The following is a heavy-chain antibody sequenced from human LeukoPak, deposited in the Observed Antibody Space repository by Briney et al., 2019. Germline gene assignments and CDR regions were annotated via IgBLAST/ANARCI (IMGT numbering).Heavy chain of an antibody. CDR3: ARDGDPRSAAGTMLDY. Sequence: GRSLRLSCAASGFTFSSHAMHWVRQAPGKGLEWVASILYDGGDNYYTGSVKGRFTISRDNSKKTLDLQMNSLRPEDTAVYFCARDGDPRSAAGTMLDYWGVGTLVIVSS. V-gene: IGHV3-30*04. D-gene: IGHD6-13*01. J-gene: IGHJ4*02. CDR2: ILYDGGDN. CDR1: GFTFSSHA.